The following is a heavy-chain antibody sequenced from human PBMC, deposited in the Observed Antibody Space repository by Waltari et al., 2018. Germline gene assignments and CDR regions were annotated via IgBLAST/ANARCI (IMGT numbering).Heavy chain of an antibody. CDR1: GFTFSSSW. Sequence: EVQLVESGGGLVQPGGSLRLSCAASGFTFSSSWMSWVRQAPGKGLEWVANIKQDGSEKYYVDSVKGRFTISRDNAKNSLYLQMNSLRAEDTAVYYCARDNAAAEGMDVWGQGTTVTVSS. V-gene: IGHV3-7*01. J-gene: IGHJ6*02. CDR3: ARDNAAAEGMDV. CDR2: IKQDGSEK. D-gene: IGHD6-13*01.